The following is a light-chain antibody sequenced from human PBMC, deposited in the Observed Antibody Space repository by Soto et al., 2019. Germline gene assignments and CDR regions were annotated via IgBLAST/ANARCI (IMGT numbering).Light chain of an antibody. CDR2: GAS. CDR3: QQYGSSPYT. Sequence: EIVLTQSPGTLSLSPGERATLSCRASQSLSSNYLAWYQQKPGQAPRLLMYGASSRATGIPDRFSGTGSGTDFTLTISRLEPEDFAVYYCQQYGSSPYTFGLGTKLEIK. V-gene: IGKV3-20*01. J-gene: IGKJ2*01. CDR1: QSLSSNY.